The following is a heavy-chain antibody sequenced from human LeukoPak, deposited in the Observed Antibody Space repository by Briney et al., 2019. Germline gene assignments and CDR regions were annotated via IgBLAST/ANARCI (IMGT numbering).Heavy chain of an antibody. CDR1: GYTFTGYY. Sequence: GASVKVSCKASGYTFTGYYMHWVRQAPGQGLEWMGWINPNSGGTNYAQKFQGRVTMTRDTSISTAYMELSRLRSDDTAAYYCARDLRLLWFGEDPRYYFDYWGQGTLVTVSS. V-gene: IGHV1-2*02. CDR2: INPNSGGT. CDR3: ARDLRLLWFGEDPRYYFDY. J-gene: IGHJ4*02. D-gene: IGHD3-10*01.